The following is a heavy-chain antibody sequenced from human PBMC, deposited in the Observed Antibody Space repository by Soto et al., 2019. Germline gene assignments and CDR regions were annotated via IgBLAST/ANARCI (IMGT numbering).Heavy chain of an antibody. Sequence: QVQLQQWGAGLLKPSETLSLTCAVDGGAFSNHYWSWIRQPPGKGLEWIGEINHSGSTNSNPSLKSRVTISVDTSKNQFSLKLISVTAADTAVYYCARMYCDYAEYFDLWGRGTLVTVSS. D-gene: IGHD4-17*01. J-gene: IGHJ2*01. CDR1: GGAFSNHY. V-gene: IGHV4-34*01. CDR3: ARMYCDYAEYFDL. CDR2: INHSGST.